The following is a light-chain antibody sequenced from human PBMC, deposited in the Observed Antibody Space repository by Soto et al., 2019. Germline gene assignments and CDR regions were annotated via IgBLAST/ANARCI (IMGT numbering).Light chain of an antibody. Sequence: EIVLTQSPGTLTLSPGERATLSCRASQSVRSNYLAWYQQGPGQAPRLLIFAASSRATGIPDRFSGSGSGTDFTLTISRLEPEDFAVYYCQQYSTSPSTFGQGTKVHIK. CDR2: AAS. J-gene: IGKJ1*01. V-gene: IGKV3-20*01. CDR1: QSVRSNY. CDR3: QQYSTSPST.